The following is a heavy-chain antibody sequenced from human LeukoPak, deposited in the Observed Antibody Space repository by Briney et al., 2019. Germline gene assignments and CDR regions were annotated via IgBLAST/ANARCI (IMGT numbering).Heavy chain of an antibody. V-gene: IGHV4-34*01. CDR2: INHSGST. Sequence: KPSETLSLTCAVYGGSFSGYYWSWIRQPPGKGLEWIGEINHSGSTTYNPSLKSRVTIPVDTSKNQFSLKLSSVTAADTAVYYCARGQKENDYWGQGTLVTVSS. CDR1: GGSFSGYY. J-gene: IGHJ4*02. CDR3: ARGQKENDY.